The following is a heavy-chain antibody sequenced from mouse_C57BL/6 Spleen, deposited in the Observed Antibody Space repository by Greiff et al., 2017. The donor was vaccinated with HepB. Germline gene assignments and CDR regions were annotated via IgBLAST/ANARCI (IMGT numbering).Heavy chain of an antibody. Sequence: EVKLVESGPGMVKPSQSLSLTCTVTGYSITSGYDWHWIRHFPGNKLEWMGYISYSGSTNYNPSLKSRISITHDTSKNHFFLKLNSVTTEDTATYYCARGLYYRAMDYWGQGTSVTVSS. D-gene: IGHD2-12*01. V-gene: IGHV3-1*01. CDR2: ISYSGST. CDR1: GYSITSGYD. CDR3: ARGLYYRAMDY. J-gene: IGHJ4*01.